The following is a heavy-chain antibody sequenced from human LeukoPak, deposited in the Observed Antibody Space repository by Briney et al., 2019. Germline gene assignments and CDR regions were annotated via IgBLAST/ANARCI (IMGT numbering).Heavy chain of an antibody. CDR1: GGTFSSYA. CDR3: ACLYSGSYDHFDY. V-gene: IGHV1-69*06. D-gene: IGHD1-26*01. Sequence: SVKVSCKASGGTFSSYAISWVRQAPGQGLEWMGGIIPIFGTANYAQKFQGRVTITADKSTSTAYMELSSLRSEDTAVYYCACLYSGSYDHFDYWGQGTLVTVSS. CDR2: IIPIFGTA. J-gene: IGHJ4*02.